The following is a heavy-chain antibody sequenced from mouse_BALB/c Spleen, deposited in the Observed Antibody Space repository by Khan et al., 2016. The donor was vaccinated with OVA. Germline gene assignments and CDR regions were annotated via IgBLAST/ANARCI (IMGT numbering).Heavy chain of an antibody. V-gene: IGHV3-2*02. CDR3: ARVYGGYFDY. D-gene: IGHD1-1*01. Sequence: EVQLQESGPGLVKPSQSLSLTCTVTGYSITSYYAWYWIRQLPGNKLELMGFISYSGNTKYTPSLKSRFSITRDTSKNQFFLQLNSVTTEDTATYYCARVYGGYFDYWGQGTSLTVSS. J-gene: IGHJ2*02. CDR1: GYSITSYYA. CDR2: ISYSGNT.